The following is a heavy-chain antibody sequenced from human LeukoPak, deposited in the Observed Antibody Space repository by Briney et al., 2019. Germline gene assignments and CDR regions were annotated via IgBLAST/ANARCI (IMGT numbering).Heavy chain of an antibody. D-gene: IGHD3-3*02. V-gene: IGHV3-21*01. CDR3: GSGSFTDAFDI. CDR1: GFTFSSYS. CDR2: ISSSSSYI. J-gene: IGHJ3*02. Sequence: GGSLRLSCAASGFTFSSYSMNWVRQAPGKGLEWVSSISSSSSYIYYADSVKGRFTISRDNAKNSLYLQMNSLRAEDTAVYYCGSGSFTDAFDIWGQGTMVTVSS.